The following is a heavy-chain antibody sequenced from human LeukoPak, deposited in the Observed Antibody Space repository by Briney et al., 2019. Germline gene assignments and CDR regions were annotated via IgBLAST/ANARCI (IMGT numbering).Heavy chain of an antibody. CDR2: INHSGYT. CDR1: GVSFDDYY. D-gene: IGHD4-17*01. V-gene: IGHV4-34*01. CDR3: TRMTTGHDY. J-gene: IGHJ4*02. Sequence: SETLSLTCAVSGVSFDDYYWSWVRQTPGRGLEWIGEINHSGYTNDSPSLKSRVTLSIDTPRKQFSLNLRSVTVADAGIYYCTRMTTGHDYWGQGTLVTVSS.